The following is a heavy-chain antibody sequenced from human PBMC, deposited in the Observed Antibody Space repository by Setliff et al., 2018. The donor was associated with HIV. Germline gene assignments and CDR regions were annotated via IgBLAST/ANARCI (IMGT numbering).Heavy chain of an antibody. D-gene: IGHD3-22*01. CDR2: IYYRGAT. J-gene: IGHJ5*02. Sequence: SETLSLTCTVSGGSISNSDFYWGWVRQAPGKGLECIGKIYYRGATYYNPTLQSRVTISADSSKNQFYLKLTSVTAADTAIYYCASRIYYYDSNNFLREEGFDPWGQGTLVTVSS. CDR3: ASRIYYYDSNNFLREEGFDP. CDR1: GGSISNSDFY. V-gene: IGHV4-39*01.